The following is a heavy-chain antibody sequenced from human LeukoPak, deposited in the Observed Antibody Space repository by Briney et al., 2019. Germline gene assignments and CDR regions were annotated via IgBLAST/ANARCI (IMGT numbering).Heavy chain of an antibody. CDR1: GFTFSSYG. CDR2: IWYDGSNK. CDR3: GRDPARYYYYGIDV. J-gene: IGHJ6*02. Sequence: GRSLRLSCAASGFTFSSYGMHWVRQAPGKGLEWVAVIWYDGSNKYYADSVKGRFTISRDNSKNTLYLQMNSLRVEDTAVYYCGRDPARYYYYGIDVWGQGTTVTVSS. V-gene: IGHV3-33*01.